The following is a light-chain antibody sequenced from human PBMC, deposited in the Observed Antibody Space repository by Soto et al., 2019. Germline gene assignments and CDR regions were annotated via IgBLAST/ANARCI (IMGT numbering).Light chain of an antibody. CDR1: QSISSTY. CDR3: QQYGSSPRT. J-gene: IGKJ1*01. CDR2: GVS. Sequence: EIVLTQSPGILSLSPGERATLSCRASQSISSTYLAWYQQKPGQAPRLLIYGVSSRATGIPDRLSGSGSGTEFTLTISRLEPEDLAVFYFQQYGSSPRTFGQGNKVEIK. V-gene: IGKV3-20*01.